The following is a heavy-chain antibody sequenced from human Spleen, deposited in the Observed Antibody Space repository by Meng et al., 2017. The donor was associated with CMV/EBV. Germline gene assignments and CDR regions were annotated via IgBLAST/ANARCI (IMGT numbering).Heavy chain of an antibody. D-gene: IGHD5-12*01. V-gene: IGHV3-74*03. CDR2: INSDGTSL. CDR3: ARDFGTSGYDIFDV. J-gene: IGHJ4*02. Sequence: ASVFSLSGYWMHWIRHVPGKGPVWVSRINSDGTSLAYADSVKGRFTISRDNAKNTLYLQMSGLSVEDTGVYSCARDFGTSGYDIFDVWGQGALVTVSS. CDR1: VFSLSGYW.